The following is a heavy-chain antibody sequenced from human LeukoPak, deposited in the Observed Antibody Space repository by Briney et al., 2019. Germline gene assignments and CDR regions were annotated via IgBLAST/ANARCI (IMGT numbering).Heavy chain of an antibody. CDR2: IYYSGST. Sequence: PSQTLSLTCTVSGGSISSGGYYWSWLRQHPGKGLEWIVYIYYSGSTYYNPSLKSRVTISVDTSKNQFSLKLSSATAADTAVYYCAREFVSDGEPSEYYFDYWGQGTLVTVSS. V-gene: IGHV4-31*03. D-gene: IGHD1-26*01. J-gene: IGHJ4*02. CDR3: AREFVSDGEPSEYYFDY. CDR1: GGSISSGGYY.